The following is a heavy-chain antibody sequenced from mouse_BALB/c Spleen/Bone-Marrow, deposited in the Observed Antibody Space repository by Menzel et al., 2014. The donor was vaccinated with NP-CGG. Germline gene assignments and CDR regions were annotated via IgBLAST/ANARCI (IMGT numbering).Heavy chain of an antibody. CDR3: ARYYGSSYDY. J-gene: IGHJ2*01. CDR2: ISSGGNYT. Sequence: DVKLVESGGGLVKPGGSLKLSCAASGFTFXSYAMSWVRQTPEKRLEWVATISSGGNYTYYPDSVKGRFTISRDNAKNTLYLQMSSLRSEDTAMYYCARYYGSSYDYWGQGTTLTVSS. D-gene: IGHD1-1*01. V-gene: IGHV5-9-3*01. CDR1: GFTFXSYA.